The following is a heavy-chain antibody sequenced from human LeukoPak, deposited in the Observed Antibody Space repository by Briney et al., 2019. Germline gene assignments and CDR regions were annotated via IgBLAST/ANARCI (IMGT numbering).Heavy chain of an antibody. CDR1: GFTFSSYS. CDR2: ISSSSSYI. J-gene: IGHJ4*02. D-gene: IGHD6-13*01. V-gene: IGHV3-21*01. CDR3: ARGGSSSWYGSLDY. Sequence: PGGSLRLSCAASGFTFSSYSMNWVRQAPGKGLEWVSSISSSSSYIYYADSVKGRFTISRNNAKNSLYLQMNSLRAEDTAFYYCARGGSSSWYGSLDYWGQGTLVTVSS.